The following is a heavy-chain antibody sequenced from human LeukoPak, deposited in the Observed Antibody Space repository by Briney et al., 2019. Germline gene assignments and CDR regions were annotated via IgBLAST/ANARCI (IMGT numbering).Heavy chain of an antibody. CDR1: GYTFTSYD. J-gene: IGHJ5*02. CDR2: MNPNSGNT. CDR3: ARRYCSSTSCRYNWFDP. D-gene: IGHD2-2*01. V-gene: IGHV1-8*01. Sequence: ASVKVSFKASGYTFTSYDINWVRQATGQGLEWMGWMNPNSGNTGYAQKFQGRVTMTRNTSISTAYMGLSSLRSEDTAVYYCARRYCSSTSCRYNWFDPWGQGTLVTVSS.